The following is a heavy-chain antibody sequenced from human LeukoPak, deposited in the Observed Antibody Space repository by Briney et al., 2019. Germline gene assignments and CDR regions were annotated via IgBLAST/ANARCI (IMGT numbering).Heavy chain of an antibody. Sequence: PGGSLRLSCAASGFTFSSYSMNWVRQAPGKGLEWVSSISSSSSYIYYADSVKGRFTISRDNAKNSLYLQMNSLRAEDTAVYYCARDAHGSGSYLDGAYYYYMDVWGKGTTVTISS. J-gene: IGHJ6*03. D-gene: IGHD3-10*01. CDR3: ARDAHGSGSYLDGAYYYYMDV. CDR1: GFTFSSYS. V-gene: IGHV3-21*01. CDR2: ISSSSSYI.